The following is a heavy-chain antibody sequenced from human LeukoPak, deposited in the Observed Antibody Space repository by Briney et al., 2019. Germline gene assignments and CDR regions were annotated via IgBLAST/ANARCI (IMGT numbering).Heavy chain of an antibody. V-gene: IGHV3-64*01. J-gene: IGHJ3*02. CDR3: ARAGGTYYGIAFDI. Sequence: PGGSLRLSCAASGFTFSSYSMHWVRQAPGKGLEYVSAISSNGGSTYYANSVKGRFTISRDNSKNTLYLQMGSLRGEDMAVYYCARAGGTYYGIAFDIWGQGTMVTVSS. CDR2: ISSNGGST. D-gene: IGHD1-26*01. CDR1: GFTFSSYS.